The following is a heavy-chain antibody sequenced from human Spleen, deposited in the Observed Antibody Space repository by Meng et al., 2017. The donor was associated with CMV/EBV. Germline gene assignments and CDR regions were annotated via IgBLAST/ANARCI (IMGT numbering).Heavy chain of an antibody. V-gene: IGHV4-39*01. Sequence: TVSGGSISSSSSYWGWIRQPPGKGLEWVGSLYYSGSTYYNPSLKSRVTISVDTSKNQFSLKLSSVTAADTASYYCARHIAVAEYFDYWGQGTLVTVSS. J-gene: IGHJ4*02. CDR2: LYYSGST. CDR1: GGSISSSSSY. CDR3: ARHIAVAEYFDY. D-gene: IGHD6-19*01.